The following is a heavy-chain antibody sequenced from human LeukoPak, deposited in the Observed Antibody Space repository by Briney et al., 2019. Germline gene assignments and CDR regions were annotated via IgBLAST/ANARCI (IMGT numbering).Heavy chain of an antibody. D-gene: IGHD3-22*01. CDR3: AREGDDSSGYLDY. CDR1: GFTFSSYG. Sequence: GGSLRLSCAASGFTFSSYGMTWVRQAPGKGLEWVSVISGSGGSTNYADSVKGRFTISRDISKNTLYLQMNSLRAEDTAVYYCAREGDDSSGYLDYWGQGILVTVSS. V-gene: IGHV3-23*01. J-gene: IGHJ4*02. CDR2: ISGSGGST.